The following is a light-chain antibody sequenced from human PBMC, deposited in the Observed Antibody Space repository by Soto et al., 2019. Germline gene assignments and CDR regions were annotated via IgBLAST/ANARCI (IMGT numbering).Light chain of an antibody. CDR2: AAS. J-gene: IGKJ3*01. Sequence: DIQLTQSPSFLSASVGDRVTITCRASQGISSYLAWYQQKPGKAPKLLIYAASTLQTGVPSRFSGSGSGTEFTLTISSLQPEDFATYYCQQLNSYFRGFTFGPGTKVDIK. V-gene: IGKV1-9*01. CDR3: QQLNSYFRGFT. CDR1: QGISSY.